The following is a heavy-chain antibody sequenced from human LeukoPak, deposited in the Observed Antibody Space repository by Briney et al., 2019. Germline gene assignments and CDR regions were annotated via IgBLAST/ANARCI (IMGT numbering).Heavy chain of an antibody. V-gene: IGHV3-7*03. CDR3: AKGLTGYSNYGMDV. Sequence: GGSLRLSCAASGFMFSGNWMSWVRLAPGKGLEWVANIKEDGTETYYVDSVKGRFTISRDNFKNTLYLQMKSLRVEHTARYYCAKGLTGYSNYGMDVWGQGTTVTVSS. J-gene: IGHJ6*02. CDR1: GFMFSGNW. CDR2: IKEDGTET. D-gene: IGHD3-9*01.